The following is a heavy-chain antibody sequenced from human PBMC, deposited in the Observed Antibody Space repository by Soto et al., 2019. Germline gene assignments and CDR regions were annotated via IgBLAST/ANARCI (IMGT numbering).Heavy chain of an antibody. V-gene: IGHV1-2*02. D-gene: IGHD6-19*01. CDR2: INPNSGGT. Sequence: TSVKVSCKASGYIFTGYYMHWVRQAPGQGLEWMGWINPNSGGTNYAQRFQGRVTMTRDTSISTAYMELSRLRSDDTAVYYCARPLYSSSGYWGQGTLVTVSS. CDR1: GYIFTGYY. CDR3: ARPLYSSSGY. J-gene: IGHJ4*02.